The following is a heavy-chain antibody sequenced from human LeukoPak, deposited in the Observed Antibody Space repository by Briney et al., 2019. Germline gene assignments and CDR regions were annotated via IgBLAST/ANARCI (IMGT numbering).Heavy chain of an antibody. CDR2: ISGSGGST. Sequence: GGSLRLSCAASGFTFTTYVMSGVRQAPGKGLEWVSAISGSGGSTYYADSVKGRFTISRDNSKNTLYLQMNSLGADDTAVYYCAKGNWSYFNYWGQGTLVTVSS. CDR3: AKGNWSYFNY. CDR1: GFTFTTYV. J-gene: IGHJ4*02. D-gene: IGHD1-1*01. V-gene: IGHV3-23*01.